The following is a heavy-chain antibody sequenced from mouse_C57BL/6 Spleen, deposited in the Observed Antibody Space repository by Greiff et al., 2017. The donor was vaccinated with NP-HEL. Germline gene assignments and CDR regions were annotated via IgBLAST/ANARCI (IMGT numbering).Heavy chain of an antibody. V-gene: IGHV3-6*01. J-gene: IGHJ4*01. Sequence: VQLQQSGPGLVKPSQSLSLTCSVTGYSITSGYYWNWIRQFPGNKLEWMGYISYDGSNNYNPSLKNRISITRDTSKNQFFLKLNSVTTEDTATYYCARDSNYPYYYAMDYWGQGTSVTVSS. CDR1: GYSITSGYY. CDR2: ISYDGSN. CDR3: ARDSNYPYYYAMDY. D-gene: IGHD2-5*01.